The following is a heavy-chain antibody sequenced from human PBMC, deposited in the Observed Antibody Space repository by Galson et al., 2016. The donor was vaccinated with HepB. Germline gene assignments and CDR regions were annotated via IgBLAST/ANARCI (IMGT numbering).Heavy chain of an antibody. J-gene: IGHJ4*02. CDR1: GFTFSSNA. CDR3: AKRITVAGTLDY. D-gene: IGHD6-19*01. CDR2: ISSGGDYT. Sequence: SLRLSCAASGFTFSSNAMSWLRQAPGEGLEWVSAISSGGDYTYYADSVKGRFTVSRDNSKNTLYLQMSSLRAEDTAVYYCAKRITVAGTLDYWGQGTLVTVSS. V-gene: IGHV3-23*01.